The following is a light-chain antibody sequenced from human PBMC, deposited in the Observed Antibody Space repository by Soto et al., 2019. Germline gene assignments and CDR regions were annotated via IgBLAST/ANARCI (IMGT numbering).Light chain of an antibody. Sequence: IMLTLCPRTLSLSPGERATLSCRASQSVSTNYLAWYQQKPGRAPRLLIYGASSRVTGIPGRFSGSGSGTDFTLTISRLEPEDFAVYDCQQYGSSPSITFGQGTRLEIK. CDR3: QQYGSSPSIT. CDR2: GAS. J-gene: IGKJ5*01. V-gene: IGKV3-20*01. CDR1: QSVSTNY.